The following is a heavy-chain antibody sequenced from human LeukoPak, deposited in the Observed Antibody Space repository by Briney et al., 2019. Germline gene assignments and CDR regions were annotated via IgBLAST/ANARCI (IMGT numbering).Heavy chain of an antibody. Sequence: SETLSLTCTVSGGSMSPYHWGWIRQPPGKGLEWTGYIYYSGSTNYNPSLKSRVTISVDTSKNQFSLKLSSVTAADTAVYYCAPTPYYYDSSAIGPNWGQGTLVTVSS. V-gene: IGHV4-59*08. D-gene: IGHD3-22*01. CDR1: GGSMSPYH. CDR3: APTPYYYDSSAIGPN. J-gene: IGHJ4*02. CDR2: IYYSGST.